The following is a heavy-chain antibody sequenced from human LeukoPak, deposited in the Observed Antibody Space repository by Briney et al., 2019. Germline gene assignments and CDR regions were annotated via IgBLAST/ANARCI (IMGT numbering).Heavy chain of an antibody. CDR2: IYYSGST. CDR1: GGSISSGGYY. CDR3: ARGRADYYGSGSYYKGDNWFDP. J-gene: IGHJ5*02. Sequence: SQTLSLTCTVSGGSISSGGYYWSWIRQHQGKGLEWIGYIYYSGSTYYNPSLKSRVTISVDTSKNQFSLKLSSVTAADTAVYYCARGRADYYGSGSYYKGDNWFDPWGQGTLVTVSS. V-gene: IGHV4-31*03. D-gene: IGHD3-10*01.